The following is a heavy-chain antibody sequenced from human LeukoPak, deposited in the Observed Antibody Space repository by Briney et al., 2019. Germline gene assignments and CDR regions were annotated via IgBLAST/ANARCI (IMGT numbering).Heavy chain of an antibody. CDR2: ISGSGGST. CDR1: GFTFSSYA. Sequence: GGSLRLSCAASGFTFSSYAMSWVRQAPGKGLEWVSAISGSGGSTYYADSVKGRFTISRDNSKNTLYLQMNSLRAEDTAVYYCAKLAYPPTAPDWYFDLWGRGTLVTVSS. V-gene: IGHV3-23*01. J-gene: IGHJ2*01. CDR3: AKLAYPPTAPDWYFDL. D-gene: IGHD4-17*01.